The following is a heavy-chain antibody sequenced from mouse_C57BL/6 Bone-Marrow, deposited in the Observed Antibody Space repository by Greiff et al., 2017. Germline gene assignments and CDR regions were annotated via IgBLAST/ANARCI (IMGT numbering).Heavy chain of an antibody. CDR3: AREGFITTMDY. V-gene: IGHV1-69*01. CDR2: IDPSDSYT. Sequence: VQLQQPGAELVMPGASVKLSCKASGYTFTSYWMHWVKQRPGQGLEWIGEIDPSDSYTNYNQKFNGKSTLTVDKSSSTAYMQLSSLTSEDSAVYYCAREGFITTMDYWGQGTSVTVSS. J-gene: IGHJ4*01. CDR1: GYTFTSYW. D-gene: IGHD1-1*01.